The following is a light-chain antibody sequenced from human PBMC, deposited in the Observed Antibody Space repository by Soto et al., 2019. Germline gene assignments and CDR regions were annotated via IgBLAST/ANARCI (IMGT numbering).Light chain of an antibody. CDR1: QSVSSY. J-gene: IGKJ5*01. CDR2: GAS. CDR3: QQYKNWPL. Sequence: IVMTQSPDTLSLSPGEGATLSCRASQSVSSYLAWYQQKPGQPPRLLIYGASTRATGIPARFSGSGFGTEFTLTISSLQSEDFAVYYCQQYKNWPLFGQGARLEIK. V-gene: IGKV3-15*01.